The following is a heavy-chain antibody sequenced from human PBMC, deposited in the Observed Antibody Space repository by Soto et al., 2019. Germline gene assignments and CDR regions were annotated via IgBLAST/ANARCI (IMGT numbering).Heavy chain of an antibody. J-gene: IGHJ5*02. CDR2: IATYNSNR. CDR3: ARVLRGVVNWFDP. V-gene: IGHV1-18*01. CDR1: GDTFTNFG. Sequence: HLVQSGPEVRKPGASITVSCKTFGDTFTNFGLSWVRQAPGQGLGWMGWIATYNSNRNYAQQSQGRLTLTTDTSTSTAYMELKSLGYADTAVYYCARVLRGVVNWFDPWGQGTLVTVSS. D-gene: IGHD3-10*01.